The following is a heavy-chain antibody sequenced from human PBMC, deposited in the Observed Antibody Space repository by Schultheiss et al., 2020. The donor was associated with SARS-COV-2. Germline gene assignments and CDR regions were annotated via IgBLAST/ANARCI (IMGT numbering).Heavy chain of an antibody. Sequence: SETLSLTCTVSGGSISSSSYYWSWIRQPPGKGLEWIGYIYYSGSTNYNPSLKSRVTISVDTSKNQFSLKLSSVTAADTAVYYCARGLRWSGYYFDYWGQGTLVTVSS. D-gene: IGHD3-3*01. CDR2: IYYSGST. CDR1: GGSISSSSYY. J-gene: IGHJ4*02. CDR3: ARGLRWSGYYFDY. V-gene: IGHV4-61*01.